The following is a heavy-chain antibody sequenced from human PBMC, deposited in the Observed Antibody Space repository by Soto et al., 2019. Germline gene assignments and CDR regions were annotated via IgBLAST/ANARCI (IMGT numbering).Heavy chain of an antibody. D-gene: IGHD2-2*01. J-gene: IGHJ4*02. CDR3: ASRYGSTLDY. V-gene: IGHV4-59*08. CDR2: IYYSGST. Sequence: QVQLQESGPGLVKPSETLSLTCTASGGSISSYSFSWIRQPPGKGLEWIGYIYYSGSTNYNPSLKSRVTISVATSKNQFSLKLSSVTAADTAVYYCASRYGSTLDYWGQGTLVTVSS. CDR1: GGSISSYS.